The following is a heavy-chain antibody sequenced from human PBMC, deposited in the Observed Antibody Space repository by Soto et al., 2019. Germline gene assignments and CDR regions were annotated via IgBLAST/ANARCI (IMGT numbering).Heavy chain of an antibody. CDR2: INRSGST. D-gene: IGHD7-27*01. CDR3: ARGWGRIFDY. CDR1: GGSFSGYY. J-gene: IGHJ4*02. Sequence: PSETLSLTCAVYGGSFSGYYWNWIRQPPGKGLEWIGEINRSGSTNYNPSLKSRVTISVDTSKNQFSLKLSSVTAADTAVYYCARGWGRIFDYWGQGTLVTVS. V-gene: IGHV4-34*01.